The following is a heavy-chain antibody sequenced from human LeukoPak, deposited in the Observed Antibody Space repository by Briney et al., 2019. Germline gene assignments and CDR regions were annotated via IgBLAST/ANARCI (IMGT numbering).Heavy chain of an antibody. CDR1: GITVSGNY. Sequence: GGSLRLSCAASGITVSGNYMNWVRQAPGQGLEWVSVTYRGGTTYYADSVKDRFTVSRDNSGSTLYLQMNSLGAEDTAVYYCAREAYYYGSGTESGGSFFYGMDVWGPGTSVVVSS. CDR2: TYRGGTT. V-gene: IGHV3-66*01. J-gene: IGHJ6*02. CDR3: AREAYYYGSGTESGGSFFYGMDV. D-gene: IGHD3-10*01.